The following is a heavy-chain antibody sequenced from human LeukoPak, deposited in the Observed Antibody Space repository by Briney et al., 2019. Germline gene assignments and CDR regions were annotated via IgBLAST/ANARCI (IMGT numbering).Heavy chain of an antibody. J-gene: IGHJ4*02. CDR3: TTDLATVTTGLHD. Sequence: NSGRSLRLSCAASGFTFSSYAVHWVRQAPGKGLEWVGRIKSKTDGGTTDYAAPVKGRFTISRDDSKNTLYLQMNSLKTEDTAVYYCTTDLATVTTGLHDWGQGTLVTVSS. D-gene: IGHD4-11*01. CDR2: IKSKTDGGTT. V-gene: IGHV3-15*01. CDR1: GFTFSSYA.